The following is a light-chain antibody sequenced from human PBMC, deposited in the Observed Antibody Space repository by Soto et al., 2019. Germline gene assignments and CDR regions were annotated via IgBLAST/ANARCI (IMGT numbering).Light chain of an antibody. CDR1: QTVRNNY. Sequence: EIVLTQSPGTLSLSPGERATLSCRASQTVRNNYVAWCQQKRGQAPRLIIDDASRRATGIPDRFSGSGSGTEFTLTISRLEPEDFAVYYCQQCSSPPLTFGGGTKVEIK. CDR2: DAS. J-gene: IGKJ4*01. V-gene: IGKV3-20*01. CDR3: QQCSSPPLT.